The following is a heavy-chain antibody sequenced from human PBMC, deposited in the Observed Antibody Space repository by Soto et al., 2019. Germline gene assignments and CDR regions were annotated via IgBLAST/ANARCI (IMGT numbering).Heavy chain of an antibody. CDR3: AKSIEGGPMDV. D-gene: IGHD1-26*01. CDR2: IFPRDSDT. CDR1: GYTFSNHW. V-gene: IGHV5-51*01. Sequence: GESLKISCQGSGYTFSNHWINWVRLVPGKGLEWMGFIFPRDSDTRYSPSLQGQVIISVDKSTNTAYLQWTRLTASDTAIYYCAKSIEGGPMDVWGQGTTVTVSS. J-gene: IGHJ6*02.